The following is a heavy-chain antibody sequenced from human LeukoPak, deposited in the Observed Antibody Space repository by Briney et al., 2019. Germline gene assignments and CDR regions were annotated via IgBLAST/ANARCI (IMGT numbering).Heavy chain of an antibody. J-gene: IGHJ4*02. CDR3: ARWSVAGTAFGY. D-gene: IGHD6-19*01. Sequence: PSETLSLTCTVSGGSISSYHWSWIRQPPGKGLEWIGYIYYSGSTNYNPSLKSRVTISVDTSKNQFSLKLSSVTAADTAVYYCARWSVAGTAFGYWGQGTLVTVSS. CDR1: GGSISSYH. CDR2: IYYSGST. V-gene: IGHV4-59*01.